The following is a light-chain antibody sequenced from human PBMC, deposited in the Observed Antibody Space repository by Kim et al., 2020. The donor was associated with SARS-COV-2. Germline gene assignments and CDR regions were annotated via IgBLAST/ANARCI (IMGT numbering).Light chain of an antibody. J-gene: IGKJ4*01. CDR1: QGISTY. Sequence: DIHMTQSPSSLSASVGDRVTITCRASQGISTYLAWYQQKPGTIPKLLIYGASTLQSGVPSRFSGSASGTDFTLTISSLQPEDVATYYCQKYNSAPLIFGGGTKLEI. CDR2: GAS. V-gene: IGKV1-27*01. CDR3: QKYNSAPLI.